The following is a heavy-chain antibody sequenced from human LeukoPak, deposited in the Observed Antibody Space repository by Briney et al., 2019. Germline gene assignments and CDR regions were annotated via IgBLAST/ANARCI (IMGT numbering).Heavy chain of an antibody. J-gene: IGHJ4*02. V-gene: IGHV4-39*01. Sequence: SETLSLTCTVSGGSISSSSYYWGWIRQPPGKGLEWIGSIYYSGGTYYNPSLKSRVTISVDTSKNQFSLKLSSVTAADTAVYYCARLTFRSPDDYWGQGTLVTVSS. CDR2: IYYSGGT. CDR3: ARLTFRSPDDY. CDR1: GGSISSSSYY.